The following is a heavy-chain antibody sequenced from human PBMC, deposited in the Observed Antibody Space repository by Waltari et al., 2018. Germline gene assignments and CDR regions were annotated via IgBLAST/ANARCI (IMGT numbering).Heavy chain of an antibody. CDR2: IRYDGSNK. D-gene: IGHD3-10*01. CDR3: AKEGSMVQGVPYYYYGMDV. CDR1: GFTFSSYG. J-gene: IGHJ6*02. V-gene: IGHV3-30*02. Sequence: QVQLVESGGGVVQPGGSLRLSCAASGFTFSSYGMHWVRQAPGKRLEWVAFIRYDGSNKYYADSVKGRFTISRDNSKNTLYLQMNSLRAEDTAVYYCAKEGSMVQGVPYYYYGMDVWGQGTTVTVSS.